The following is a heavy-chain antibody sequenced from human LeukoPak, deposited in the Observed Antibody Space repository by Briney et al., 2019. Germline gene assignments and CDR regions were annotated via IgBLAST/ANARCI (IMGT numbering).Heavy chain of an antibody. CDR2: MNPNSSNT. CDR3: ARPYITSANWFDP. V-gene: IGHV1-8*01. J-gene: IGHJ5*02. Sequence: ASVKVSCKASGYTFTSYDINWVRQATGQGLEWMGWMNPNSSNTGYAQKFKGRVTMTRNTSISTAYMELSSLRSEDTAVYYCARPYITSANWFDPWGQGTLVTVSS. D-gene: IGHD6-6*01. CDR1: GYTFTSYD.